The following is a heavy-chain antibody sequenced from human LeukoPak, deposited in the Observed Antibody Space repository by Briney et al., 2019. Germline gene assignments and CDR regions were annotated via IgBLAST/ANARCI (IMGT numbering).Heavy chain of an antibody. J-gene: IGHJ5*02. D-gene: IGHD6-13*01. Sequence: SETLSLTCTVSGGSISSGGYYWSWIRQHPGKGLEWIGYIFHSGSTYYNPSLKSRVTISVDTSKNQFSLKLSSVTAADTAVYYCARRSSIAAAGWHWFDPWGQGTLVTVSS. CDR1: GGSISSGGYY. CDR2: IFHSGST. V-gene: IGHV4-31*03. CDR3: ARRSSIAAAGWHWFDP.